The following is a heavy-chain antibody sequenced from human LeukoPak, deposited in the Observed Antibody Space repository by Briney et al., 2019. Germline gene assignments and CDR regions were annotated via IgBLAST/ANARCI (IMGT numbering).Heavy chain of an antibody. CDR3: ARDGDETRGVGHAFDI. Sequence: GGSLRLSCAASGFTFSIYWMHWVRQAPGKGLVWVSRISSEGSSTTYADSVKGRFTISRDNSKNTLYLQMNSLRAEDTAVYYCARDGDETRGVGHAFDIWGQGTMVTVSS. CDR2: ISSEGSST. D-gene: IGHD3-10*01. J-gene: IGHJ3*02. V-gene: IGHV3-74*01. CDR1: GFTFSIYW.